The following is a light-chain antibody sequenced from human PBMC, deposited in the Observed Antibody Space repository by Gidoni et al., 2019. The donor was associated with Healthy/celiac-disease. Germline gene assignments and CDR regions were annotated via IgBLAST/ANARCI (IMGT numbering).Light chain of an antibody. J-gene: IGLJ2*01. CDR1: SSNIGSNT. CDR2: SNN. Sequence: HSVLTQPPSASRTPAQRGTISCSGSSSNIGSNTVNWYQQLPGTAPKLLIYSNNQRPSGVPDRFSGSKSGTSASLAISGLQSEDEADYYCAAWDDSLNGVVFGGGTKLTVL. V-gene: IGLV1-44*01. CDR3: AAWDDSLNGVV.